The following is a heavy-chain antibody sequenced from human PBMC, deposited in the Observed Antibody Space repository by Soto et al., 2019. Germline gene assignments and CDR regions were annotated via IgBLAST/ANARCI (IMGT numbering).Heavy chain of an antibody. CDR3: AKALLPPHYDFGI. V-gene: IGHV3-23*01. CDR2: ISGSGGST. CDR1: GFTFSTYT. D-gene: IGHD3-3*01. Sequence: PGGSLRLSCAASGFTFSTYTMSWVRRAPGKGLEWVSAISGSGGSTYYADSVKGRFTISRDNSKNTLYLQMNSLRAEDTAVYYCAKALLPPHYDFGIWGQGTMVTVSS. J-gene: IGHJ3*02.